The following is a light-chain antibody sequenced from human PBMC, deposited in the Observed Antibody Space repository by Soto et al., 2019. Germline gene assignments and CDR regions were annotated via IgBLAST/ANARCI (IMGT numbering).Light chain of an antibody. CDR1: SSDVGNNNH. J-gene: IGLJ1*01. V-gene: IGLV2-14*02. Sequence: QSVRNQPAAVSGSPGQSISVSCTGTSSDVGNNNHVCWYQQHPGKAPKLIIYEVDKRPSGVSSRFSGSKSGNTASLTISGLRAEDEADYSCTSYTRSRTYVFGIGTKVTVL. CDR3: TSYTRSRTYV. CDR2: EVD.